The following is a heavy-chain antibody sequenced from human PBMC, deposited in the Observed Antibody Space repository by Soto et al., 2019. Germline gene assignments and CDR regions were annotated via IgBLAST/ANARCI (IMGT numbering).Heavy chain of an antibody. Sequence: GESLKISCKGSGYSFTNYWIGWVRQIPGKGLEWMGIINPADSDTRYSPSFQGQVTVSVDKSISTAYLHRGSLKASDTAMYYCVRPDSTGYYAHWGQGTPVTVSS. CDR3: VRPDSTGYYAH. D-gene: IGHD3-9*01. V-gene: IGHV5-51*01. J-gene: IGHJ4*02. CDR2: INPADSDT. CDR1: GYSFTNYW.